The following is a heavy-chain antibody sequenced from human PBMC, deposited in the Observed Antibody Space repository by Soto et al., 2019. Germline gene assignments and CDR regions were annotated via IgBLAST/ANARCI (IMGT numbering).Heavy chain of an antibody. CDR3: AKGSQLLYGFGMDV. Sequence: GGSLRLSCAASGFTFSSYAMSWVRQAPGKGLEWVSTISGSGGSTYYADSVKGRFTISRDNSKNTLYLQMNSLRAEDTAVYYCAKGSQLLYGFGMDVWGQGTTVTVSS. D-gene: IGHD2-2*02. CDR1: GFTFSSYA. J-gene: IGHJ6*02. V-gene: IGHV3-23*01. CDR2: ISGSGGST.